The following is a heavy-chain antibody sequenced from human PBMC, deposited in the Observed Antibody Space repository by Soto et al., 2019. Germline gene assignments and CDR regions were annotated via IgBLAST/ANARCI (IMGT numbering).Heavy chain of an antibody. CDR3: ARSVFP. V-gene: IGHV4-31*03. CDR2: SYYSGST. J-gene: IGHJ5*02. Sequence: QVQLQESGPGLVKPSQTLSLTCTVSGGSITSGGYYWTWIRQHPGKGLEWIGYSYYSGSTYHTPSLKSRGTISGDTAKNQFSLKLSSVTAADTAGYHCARSVFPWGQGTLVTVSA. CDR1: GGSITSGGYY.